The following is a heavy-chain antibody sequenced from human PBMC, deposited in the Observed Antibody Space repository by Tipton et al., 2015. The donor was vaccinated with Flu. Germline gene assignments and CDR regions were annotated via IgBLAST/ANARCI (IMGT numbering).Heavy chain of an antibody. V-gene: IGHV3-23*01. J-gene: IGHJ5*02. CDR3: AKGAVLTHPSPVYNWFDP. CDR1: GFTFSSYA. D-gene: IGHD3-10*01. CDR2: ISGSGGST. Sequence: GSLRLSCAASGFTFSSYAMSWVRQAPGKGLEWVSAISGSGGSTYYADSVKGRFTISRDNSKNTLYLQMNSLRAEDTAVYYCAKGAVLTHPSPVYNWFDPWGQGTLVTVSS.